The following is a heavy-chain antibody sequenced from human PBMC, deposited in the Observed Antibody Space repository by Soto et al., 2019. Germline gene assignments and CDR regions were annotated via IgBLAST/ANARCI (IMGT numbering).Heavy chain of an antibody. Sequence: GGSLRLSCAASGFTFSDYYMSWIRQAPGKGLEWVSYISSSGSTIYYADSVKGRFTISRDNAKNSLYLQMNSLRAEDTAVYYCARSIVVVVAANLPDAFDIWGQGTMVTVSS. V-gene: IGHV3-11*01. D-gene: IGHD2-15*01. CDR3: ARSIVVVVAANLPDAFDI. J-gene: IGHJ3*02. CDR1: GFTFSDYY. CDR2: ISSSGSTI.